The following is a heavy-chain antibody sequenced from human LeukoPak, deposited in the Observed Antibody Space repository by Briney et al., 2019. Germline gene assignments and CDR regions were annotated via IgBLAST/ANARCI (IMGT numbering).Heavy chain of an antibody. D-gene: IGHD5-12*01. CDR2: INHSGST. CDR1: GGSFSGYY. V-gene: IGHV4-34*01. CDR3: ARGSGYDWGIHVDY. Sequence: PSETLSLTCSVYGGSFSGYYWSWIRQPPGMGLDWIGEINHSGSTNYNPSLKSRVTISVDTSKKQFSLKLSSVTAADTAVYYCARGSGYDWGIHVDYWGQGTLVTVSS. J-gene: IGHJ4*02.